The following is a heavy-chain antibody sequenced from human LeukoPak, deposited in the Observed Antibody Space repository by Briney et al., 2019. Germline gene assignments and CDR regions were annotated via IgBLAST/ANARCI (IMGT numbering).Heavy chain of an antibody. D-gene: IGHD2-2*01. V-gene: IGHV4-34*01. CDR1: GGSFSGYY. J-gene: IGHJ5*02. CDR3: ARDIVVVPATSPNWFDP. CDR2: INHSGST. Sequence: SSETLSLTCAVYGGSFSGYYWSWIRQPPGKGLEWIGEINHSGSTNYNPSLKSRVTISVDTSKNQFSLKLSSVTAADTAVYYCARDIVVVPATSPNWFDPWGQGTLVTVSS.